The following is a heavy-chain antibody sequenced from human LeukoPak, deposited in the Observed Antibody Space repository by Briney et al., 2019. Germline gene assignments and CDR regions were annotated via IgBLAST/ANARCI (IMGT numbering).Heavy chain of an antibody. D-gene: IGHD2-2*01. J-gene: IGHJ6*04. CDR1: GYSFTSYW. Sequence: GESLKISCKGSGYSFTSYWISWVRQMPGKGLEWTGRIDPSDSYTNYSPSFQGHVTISADKSISTAYLQWSSLKASDTAMYYCARQGCSSTSCHPYYYYGMDVWGKGTTVTVSS. V-gene: IGHV5-10-1*01. CDR3: ARQGCSSTSCHPYYYYGMDV. CDR2: IDPSDSYT.